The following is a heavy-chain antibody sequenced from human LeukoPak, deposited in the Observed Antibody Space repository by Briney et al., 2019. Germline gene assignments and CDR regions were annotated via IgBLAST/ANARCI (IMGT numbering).Heavy chain of an antibody. D-gene: IGHD2-2*01. CDR3: ARFPRKHYRYCSSTSCSHYYYGMDV. V-gene: IGHV4-39*07. CDR2: IYYSGST. Sequence: PSETLSLTCTVSGGSISGSSYYWGWIRQPPGKGLEWIGSIYYSGSTYYNPSLKSRVTISVDTSKNQFSLKLSPVTAADTAVYYCARFPRKHYRYCSSTSCSHYYYGMDVWGQGTTVTVSS. J-gene: IGHJ6*02. CDR1: GGSISGSSYY.